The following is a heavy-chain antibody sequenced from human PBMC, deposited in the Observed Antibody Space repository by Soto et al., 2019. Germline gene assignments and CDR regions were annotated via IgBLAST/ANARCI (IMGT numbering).Heavy chain of an antibody. V-gene: IGHV4-34*01. D-gene: IGHD3-3*01. CDR2: INHSGST. CDR3: ARRRSDFWSGYWDPVDY. Sequence: SETLSLTCAVYGGSFSGYYWSWIRQPPGKGLEWIGEINHSGSTNYNPSLKSRVTISVDTSKNQFSLKLSSVTAADTAVYYCARRRSDFWSGYWDPVDYWGQGTLVPVS. J-gene: IGHJ4*02. CDR1: GGSFSGYY.